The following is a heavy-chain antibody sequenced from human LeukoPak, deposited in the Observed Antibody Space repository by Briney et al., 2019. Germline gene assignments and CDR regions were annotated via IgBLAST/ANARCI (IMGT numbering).Heavy chain of an antibody. CDR2: ISGSRGST. D-gene: IGHD6-19*01. J-gene: IGHJ4*02. CDR1: GFTFSSYA. Sequence: GGSLRLSCAASGFTFSSYAMSWVRQAPGEGLEWVSAISGSRGSTYYADSVKGRFTISRDNSKNTLYLQMNSLRAEDTAVYYCAKVGSGWYYFDYWGQGTLVTVSS. CDR3: AKVGSGWYYFDY. V-gene: IGHV3-23*01.